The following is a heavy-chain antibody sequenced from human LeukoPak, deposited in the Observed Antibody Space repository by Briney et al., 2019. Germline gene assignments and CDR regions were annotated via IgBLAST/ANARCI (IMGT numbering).Heavy chain of an antibody. V-gene: IGHV3-64D*09. Sequence: PGGSLRLSCSASGFTFTNYAVHWVRQAPGKGLEYVSGISSNGGSTYYADSLKGRFTISRDNSKNTLYLQMSSLRPEDTAVYYCVRAGIRAASYCLDYWGQGTLVTVSS. CDR3: VRAGIRAASYCLDY. CDR1: GFTFTNYA. J-gene: IGHJ4*02. CDR2: ISSNGGST. D-gene: IGHD6-13*01.